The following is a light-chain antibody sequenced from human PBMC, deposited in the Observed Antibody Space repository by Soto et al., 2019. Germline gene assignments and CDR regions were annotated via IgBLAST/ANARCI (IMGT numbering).Light chain of an antibody. J-gene: IGKJ2*01. V-gene: IGKV1-12*01. CDR1: QGISSW. CDR2: AAS. CDR3: QQYGSSHT. Sequence: DIQMTQSPSSVSASVGDRVTITCQATQGISSWLAWYQQKPGKAPKLLIYAASSLQSGVPSRFSGSGSGTDFTLTINNLQPEDFAVYYCQQYGSSHTFGQGTKLEIK.